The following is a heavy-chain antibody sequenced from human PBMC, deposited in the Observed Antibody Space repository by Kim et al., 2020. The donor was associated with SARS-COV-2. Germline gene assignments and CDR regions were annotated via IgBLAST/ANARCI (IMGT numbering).Heavy chain of an antibody. CDR3: ARDGSKVVPAATFDY. CDR1: GFTFSSYS. D-gene: IGHD2-2*01. Sequence: GGSLRLSCAASGFTFSSYSMNWVRQAPGKGLEWVSYISSSSSTIYYADSVKGRFTISRDNAKNSLYLQMNSLRDEDTAVYYCARDGSKVVPAATFDYWGQGTLVTVSS. J-gene: IGHJ4*02. CDR2: ISSSSSTI. V-gene: IGHV3-48*02.